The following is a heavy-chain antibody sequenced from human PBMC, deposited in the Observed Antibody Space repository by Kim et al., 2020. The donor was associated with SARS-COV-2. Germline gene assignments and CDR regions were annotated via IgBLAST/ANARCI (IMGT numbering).Heavy chain of an antibody. D-gene: IGHD3-9*01. CDR3: ARESATTLDILTGASDY. Sequence: SETLSLTCTVSGYSISSGYYWGWIRQPPGKGLEWIGSIYHSGSTYYNPSLKSRVTISVDTSKNQFSLKLSSVTAADTAVYYCARESATTLDILTGASDYWGQGTLVTVSS. J-gene: IGHJ4*02. V-gene: IGHV4-38-2*02. CDR1: GYSISSGYY. CDR2: IYHSGST.